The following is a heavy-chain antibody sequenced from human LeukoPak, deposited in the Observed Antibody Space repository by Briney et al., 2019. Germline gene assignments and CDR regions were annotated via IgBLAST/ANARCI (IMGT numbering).Heavy chain of an antibody. V-gene: IGHV1-24*01. J-gene: IGHJ4*02. CDR3: ATGYYDYVWGSYRH. D-gene: IGHD3-16*02. CDR1: GYTLTELS. Sequence: ASVKVSCKVSGYTLTELSMHWVRQAPGKGLEWMGGFDPEDGETIYTQKFQGRVTMTEDTSTDTAYMELSSLRSEDTAVYYCATGYYDYVWGSYRHWGQGTLVTVSS. CDR2: FDPEDGET.